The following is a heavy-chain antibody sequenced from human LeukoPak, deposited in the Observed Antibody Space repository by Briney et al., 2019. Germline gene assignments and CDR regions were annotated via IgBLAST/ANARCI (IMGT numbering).Heavy chain of an antibody. CDR3: ARLKDGY. CDR2: IYYSGST. V-gene: IGHV4-39*07. Sequence: PSETLSLTCTVSGGSISSSSYYWGWIRQPPGKGLEWIGSIYYSGSTYYNPSLKSRVTISVDTSKNQFSLKLSSVTAADTAVYYCARLKDGYWGQGTLVTVSS. CDR1: GGSISSSSYY. J-gene: IGHJ4*02.